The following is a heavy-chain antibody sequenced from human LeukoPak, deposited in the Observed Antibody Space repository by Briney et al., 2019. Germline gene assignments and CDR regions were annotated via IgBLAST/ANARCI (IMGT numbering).Heavy chain of an antibody. Sequence: GGSLRLSCAASGFTFDDYAMHWVRQGPGKGLEWVSGISWNSGSIDYADSVKGRFTISRDNAKNSLYLQMNSLRAEDTAVYYCARGSRVPAYYYYGMDVWGQGTTVTVSS. D-gene: IGHD2-2*01. CDR2: ISWNSGSI. CDR1: GFTFDDYA. V-gene: IGHV3-9*01. CDR3: ARGSRVPAYYYYGMDV. J-gene: IGHJ6*02.